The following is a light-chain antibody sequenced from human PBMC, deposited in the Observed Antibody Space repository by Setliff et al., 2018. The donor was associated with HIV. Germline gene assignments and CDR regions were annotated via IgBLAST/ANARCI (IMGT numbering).Light chain of an antibody. CDR1: SSNIGASYD. CDR3: QSYDSSLSGYV. CDR2: SFT. V-gene: IGLV1-40*01. J-gene: IGLJ1*01. Sequence: QSVLTQPPSVSGAPGQRVTISCTGNSSNIGASYDVHWYQQFPGTAPKLLIYSFTNRPSGVPDRFSGSKSGTSASLAIAGLQAEDEADYYCQSYDSSLSGYVFGTGTKVTVL.